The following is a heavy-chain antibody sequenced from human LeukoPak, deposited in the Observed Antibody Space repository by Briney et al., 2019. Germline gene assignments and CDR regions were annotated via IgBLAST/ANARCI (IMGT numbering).Heavy chain of an antibody. CDR1: GFTFSSHW. CDR3: ARGPDRSGYYVGDY. CDR2: IKSDESST. D-gene: IGHD3-22*01. V-gene: IGHV3-74*01. Sequence: TGGSLRLSCAASGFTFSSHWMHWVRQASGKGPVWVSRIKSDESSTSYADSVKGRFTISRDNAKNTLYLQMNSLRAEDTAVYYCARGPDRSGYYVGDYWGQGTLVTVSS. J-gene: IGHJ4*02.